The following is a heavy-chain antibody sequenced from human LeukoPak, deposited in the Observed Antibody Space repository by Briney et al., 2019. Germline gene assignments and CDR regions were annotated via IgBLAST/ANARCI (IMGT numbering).Heavy chain of an antibody. CDR2: IWYDGSNK. CDR3: ARANRRHREYSSRNYYYYYMDV. J-gene: IGHJ6*03. D-gene: IGHD6-6*01. V-gene: IGHV3-33*01. Sequence: GGSLRLSCAASGFTLSSYGMHWVRQAPGKGLEWVAVIWYDGSNKYYADSVKGRFTISRDNSKSTLYLQMNSLRAEDTAVYYCARANRRHREYSSRNYYYYYMDVWGKGTTVTVSS. CDR1: GFTLSSYG.